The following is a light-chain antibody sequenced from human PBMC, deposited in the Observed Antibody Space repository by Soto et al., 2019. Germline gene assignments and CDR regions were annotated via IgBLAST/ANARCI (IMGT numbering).Light chain of an antibody. CDR1: NIGSKS. Sequence: SYELTQPPSVSVAPGQTATITRGGNNIGSKSVHWYQQKPGQAPVVVVYHDSDRPSGISERFSGSNSGNTATLTITRVEAGDEAVYSCQVWDNNSDHVVFGGGTKLTVL. J-gene: IGLJ2*01. CDR2: HDS. V-gene: IGLV3-21*02. CDR3: QVWDNNSDHVV.